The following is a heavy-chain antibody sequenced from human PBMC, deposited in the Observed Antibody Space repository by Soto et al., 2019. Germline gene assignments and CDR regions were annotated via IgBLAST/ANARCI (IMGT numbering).Heavy chain of an antibody. V-gene: IGHV4-59*13. CDR1: GGSISGYY. CDR3: ARVGPFYFYMDV. J-gene: IGHJ6*03. CDR2: IYYSGST. Sequence: PSETLSLTCSVSGGSISGYYWSWIRQPPGKGLEWIGYIYYSGSTNYNPSLKSRLTISQDTSKNQFSLKLSSVTAADTAVYYCARVGPFYFYMDVWGKGTTVTVSS.